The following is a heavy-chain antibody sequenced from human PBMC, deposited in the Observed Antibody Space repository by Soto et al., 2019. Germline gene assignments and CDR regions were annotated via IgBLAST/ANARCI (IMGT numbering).Heavy chain of an antibody. CDR1: GFIVTSNY. CDR2: IYSDGTT. Sequence: GGSLRLSCAASGFIVTSNYMSWVRQAPGKGLEWVSVIYSDGTTNYAESVKVRFTISRDNSKNTVYLQMNSLRAEDTAVYYCAKGGPGASSGLFEYWGQGTLVTV. V-gene: IGHV3-53*01. D-gene: IGHD3-10*01. J-gene: IGHJ4*02. CDR3: AKGGPGASSGLFEY.